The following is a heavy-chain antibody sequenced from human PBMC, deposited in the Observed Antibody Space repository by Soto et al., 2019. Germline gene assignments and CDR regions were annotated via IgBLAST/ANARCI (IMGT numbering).Heavy chain of an antibody. CDR1: GFTFRTSG. CDR3: AKEAGYYGGKLYFDH. J-gene: IGHJ4*02. V-gene: IGHV3-30*18. Sequence: PGGSLRLSCAASGFTFRTSGMHWVRQAPVKGLEWVAYVSYDGTNEYYADPVKGRFTISRDNSKDTLYLEMHSLRGEDTAVYYCAKEAGYYGGKLYFDHWGQGALVTVSS. D-gene: IGHD2-21*01. CDR2: VSYDGTNE.